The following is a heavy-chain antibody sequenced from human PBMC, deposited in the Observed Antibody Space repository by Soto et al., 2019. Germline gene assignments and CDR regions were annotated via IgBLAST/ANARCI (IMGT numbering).Heavy chain of an antibody. CDR1: GGSISSGGYY. CDR2: IYYSGST. CDR3: ARDARRYSSSRYYFDY. D-gene: IGHD6-6*01. J-gene: IGHJ4*02. Sequence: SETLSLTCTVSGGSISSGGYYWSWIRQHPGKGLEWIGYIYYSGSTYYNPSLKSRVTISVDTSKNQFSLKLSSVTAADTAVYYCARDARRYSSSRYYFDYWGQGTLVTVSS. V-gene: IGHV4-31*03.